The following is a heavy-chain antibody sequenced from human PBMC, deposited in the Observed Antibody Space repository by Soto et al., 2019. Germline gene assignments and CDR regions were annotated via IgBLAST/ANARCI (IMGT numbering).Heavy chain of an antibody. V-gene: IGHV4-4*02. CDR2: IFERGAT. CDR3: TTSHAGELNN. Sequence: QVQLQESGPGLVKPSGTLSLTCAVSGGSISSSSWWTWVRQSPGKGLEWIGEIFERGATNYNPSLKSRLTMLVDKSKNQFSLNLSSWTAADTAVYFCTTSHAGELNNWGQGTLVTVSS. CDR1: GGSISSSSW. J-gene: IGHJ4*02. D-gene: IGHD1-7*01.